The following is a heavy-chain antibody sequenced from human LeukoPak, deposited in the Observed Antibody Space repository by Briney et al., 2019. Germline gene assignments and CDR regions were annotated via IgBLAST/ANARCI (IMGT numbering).Heavy chain of an antibody. V-gene: IGHV1-2*02. D-gene: IGHD3-22*01. CDR3: ARSHYDSSGYYYGMDV. J-gene: IGHJ6*02. Sequence: GASVKVSCKASGYTFTSYYMHWVRQAPGQGLEWMGWINPNSGGTNYAQKFQGRVTMTRDTSISTAYMELSRLRSDDTAVYYCARSHYDSSGYYYGMDVWGQGTTVTVSS. CDR2: INPNSGGT. CDR1: GYTFTSYY.